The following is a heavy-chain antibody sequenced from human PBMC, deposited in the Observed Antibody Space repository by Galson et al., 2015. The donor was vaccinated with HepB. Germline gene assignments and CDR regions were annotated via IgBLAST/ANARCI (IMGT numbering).Heavy chain of an antibody. Sequence: SVKVSCKASGYTFTGYYMHWVRQAPGQGLEWMGWINPNSGGTNYAQKFQGRVTMTRDTSISTAYMELSRLRSDDTAVYYCARGSELADFWSGPFDYWGQGTLVTVSS. J-gene: IGHJ4*02. CDR1: GYTFTGYY. CDR2: INPNSGGT. CDR3: ARGSELADFWSGPFDY. V-gene: IGHV1-2*02. D-gene: IGHD3-3*01.